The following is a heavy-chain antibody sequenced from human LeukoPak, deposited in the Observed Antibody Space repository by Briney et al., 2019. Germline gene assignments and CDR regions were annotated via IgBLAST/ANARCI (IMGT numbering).Heavy chain of an antibody. Sequence: SETLSLTCAVYGGSFSGYYWSWIRQPPGKGLEWIGEINHSGSTNYNPSLKSRVTISVDTSKNQFSLKLSSVTAADTAVYYCARTGRQGGSYSYWGQGTLVTVSS. CDR1: GGSFSGYY. D-gene: IGHD1-26*01. J-gene: IGHJ4*02. CDR3: ARTGRQGGSYSY. CDR2: INHSGST. V-gene: IGHV4-34*01.